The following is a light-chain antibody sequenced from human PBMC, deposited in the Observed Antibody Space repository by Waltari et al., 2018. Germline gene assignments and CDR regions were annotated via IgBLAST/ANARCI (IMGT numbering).Light chain of an antibody. CDR3: QHYNNFPWT. J-gene: IGKJ1*01. CDR2: KAS. Sequence: DIQKTQSPSTLAASLGDRIPNTCRASQSISSWLALYQQKPGKAPKLLIYKASSLQSGVPSRFSGSGSGTEFTLTISSLQPDDFATYYCQHYNNFPWTFGQGTKVEI. V-gene: IGKV1-5*03. CDR1: QSISSW.